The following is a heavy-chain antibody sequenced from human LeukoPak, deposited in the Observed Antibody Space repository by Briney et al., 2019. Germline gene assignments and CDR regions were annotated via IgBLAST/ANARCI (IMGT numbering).Heavy chain of an antibody. D-gene: IGHD5-24*01. CDR2: IRYDENTK. J-gene: IGHJ4*02. V-gene: IGHV3-30*02. CDR3: AKENTRDGYRHFHY. Sequence: GGSLSLSCTASGFPFSSYGMQWVRQAPGKGLEWVACIRYDENTKYYADSVKGRFTVSRDNSENTLFLQMNSLRAEDTAVYYCAKENTRDGYRHFHYWGKGTLVTVSS. CDR1: GFPFSSYG.